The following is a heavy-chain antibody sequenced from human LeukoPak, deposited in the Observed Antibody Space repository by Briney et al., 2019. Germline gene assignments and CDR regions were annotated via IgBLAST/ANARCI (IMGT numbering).Heavy chain of an antibody. CDR2: IYTSGST. CDR3: ARGGEYYYDSSGYYDY. Sequence: SETLSLTCTVSGGSISSGSYYWSWIRQPAGKGLEWIGRIYTSGSTNYNPSLKSRVTISVDTSKNQFSLKLSSVTAADTAVYYCARGGEYYYDSSGYYDYWGQGTLVTVSS. V-gene: IGHV4-61*02. J-gene: IGHJ4*02. D-gene: IGHD3-22*01. CDR1: GGSISSGSYY.